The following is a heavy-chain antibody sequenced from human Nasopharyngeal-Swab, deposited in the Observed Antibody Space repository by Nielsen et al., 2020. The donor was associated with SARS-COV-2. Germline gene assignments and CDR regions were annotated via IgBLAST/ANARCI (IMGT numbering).Heavy chain of an antibody. V-gene: IGHV3-73*01. CDR2: IRSRANSYAT. D-gene: IGHD3-22*01. Sequence: GESLKISCAASGFIFSGSSLHWVRQASGKGLEWIGRIRSRANSYATVYAASVKGRFTIPRDYSKNTASLQMHSLKTEDQAVYYCARAKDGSSGSLFDYWGQGNLVTGSS. J-gene: IGHJ4*02. CDR1: GFIFSGSS. CDR3: ARAKDGSSGSLFDY.